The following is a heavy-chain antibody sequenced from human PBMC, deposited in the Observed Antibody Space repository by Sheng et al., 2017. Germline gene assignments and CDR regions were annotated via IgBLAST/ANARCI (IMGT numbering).Heavy chain of an antibody. D-gene: IGHD3-10*01. Sequence: EVQLVESGGGLVQPGGSLRLSCAVSGFTFSNYWMTWVRQAPGKGLEWVANIDEDESEKYYVDSVKGRFTVSRDNAKNSLYLQMNSLRAEDTAVYYCAREVGYGSGPFYYYMDVWGKGTTVSVS. CDR3: AREVGYGSGPFYYYMDV. CDR2: IDEDESEK. CDR1: GFTFSNYW. V-gene: IGHV3-7*01. J-gene: IGHJ6*03.